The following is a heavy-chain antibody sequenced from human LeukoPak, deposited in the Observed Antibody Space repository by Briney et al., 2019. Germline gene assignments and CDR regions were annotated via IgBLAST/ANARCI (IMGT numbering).Heavy chain of an antibody. J-gene: IGHJ6*02. D-gene: IGHD6-13*01. Sequence: SETLSLTRAVYGGSFSGYYWSWIRQPPGKGLEWIGEINHSGSTNYNPSLKSRVTISVDTSKNQFSLKLSSVTAADTAVYYCARGFDSSSWDYYYYYGMDVWGQGTTVTVSS. CDR2: INHSGST. CDR1: GGSFSGYY. CDR3: ARGFDSSSWDYYYYYGMDV. V-gene: IGHV4-34*01.